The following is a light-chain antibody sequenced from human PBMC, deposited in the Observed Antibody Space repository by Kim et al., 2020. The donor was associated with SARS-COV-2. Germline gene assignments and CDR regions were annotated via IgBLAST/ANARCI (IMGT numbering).Light chain of an antibody. CDR3: ISYTSSSRYV. CDR2: DVS. V-gene: IGLV2-14*03. Sequence: GQSITISFTGTSRDVRAYNYVYIYHQHPDKAPIIMFYDVSNLPSGVSNHFSGSKSVNTASLTISVLQAEDDADYYCISYTSSSRYVFATGTKFTFL. J-gene: IGLJ1*01. CDR1: SRDVRAYNY.